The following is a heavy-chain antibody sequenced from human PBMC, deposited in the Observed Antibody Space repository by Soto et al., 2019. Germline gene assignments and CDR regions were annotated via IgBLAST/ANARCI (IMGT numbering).Heavy chain of an antibody. V-gene: IGHV3-30*03. CDR1: GFIFSSYG. CDR2: MSFDGSIK. J-gene: IGHJ3*02. CDR3: ATIAVPPAFDI. Sequence: GGSLRLSCAASGFIFSSYGINWVRQAPGKGLEWVAVMSFDGSIKYYADSVKGRFTISRDNSKNTLYLQMNSLRAEDTAVYYCATIAVPPAFDIWGQGTMVTV. D-gene: IGHD6-19*01.